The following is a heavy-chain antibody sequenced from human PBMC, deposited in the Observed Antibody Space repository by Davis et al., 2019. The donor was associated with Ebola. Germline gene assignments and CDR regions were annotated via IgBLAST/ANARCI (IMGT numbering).Heavy chain of an antibody. CDR1: GGSISSYY. Sequence: MPSETLSLTCTVSGGSISSYYWSWIRQPPGKGLEWIGYIYYSGSTNYNPSLKSRVTISVDTSKNQFSLKLSSVTAADTAVYYCARGPPTYYYDSCGYYTIFDAFDIWGQGTMVTVSS. V-gene: IGHV4-59*01. CDR3: ARGPPTYYYDSCGYYTIFDAFDI. CDR2: IYYSGST. J-gene: IGHJ3*02. D-gene: IGHD3-22*01.